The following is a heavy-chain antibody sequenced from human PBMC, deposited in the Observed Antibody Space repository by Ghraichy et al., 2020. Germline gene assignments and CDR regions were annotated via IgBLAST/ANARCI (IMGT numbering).Heavy chain of an antibody. CDR3: ARDPYHFAPSDYFGMDV. CDR2: IWYDARNK. V-gene: IGHV3-33*01. CDR1: GFTVTTYG. J-gene: IGHJ6*02. Sequence: GGCLRLSCAASGFTVTTYGMHWVRQAPGKGLEWVALIWYDARNKDYADSVKGRFTISRDNSRNTVYLDMSSLRPEDTGVYYCARDPYHFAPSDYFGMDVWGQGTTVTVSS. D-gene: IGHD3/OR15-3a*01.